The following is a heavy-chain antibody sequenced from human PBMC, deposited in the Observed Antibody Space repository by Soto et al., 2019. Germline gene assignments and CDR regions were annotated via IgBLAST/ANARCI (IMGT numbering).Heavy chain of an antibody. CDR2: LNPNSAGT. CDR1: GYTFRDYY. CDR3: ARGPSRQLLVHNHPMDV. V-gene: IGHV1-2*02. Sequence: QVQLVQSGAEVKKTGASVKVSCKASGYTFRDYYIHWVRQAPGQGLAWMGWLNPNSAGTDYAQKFQGRVTMTRDTSISTAYMELSRLRSDDTAVYYCARGPSRQLLVHNHPMDVWGQGATVTVSS. D-gene: IGHD6-13*01. J-gene: IGHJ6*02.